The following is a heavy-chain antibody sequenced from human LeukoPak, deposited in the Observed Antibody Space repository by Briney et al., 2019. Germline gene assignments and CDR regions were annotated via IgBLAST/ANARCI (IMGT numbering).Heavy chain of an antibody. D-gene: IGHD2-2*02. CDR1: GFTFSSYA. J-gene: IGHJ4*02. Sequence: GGSLRLSCAASGFTFSSYAMSWVRQAPGKGLEWVSAISGSGGSTYYADSVKGRFTISSDNSKDTLYLQMNSLRADDTAVYYCAKDFYCSSTSCHMGFDYWGQGTLVTVSS. CDR2: ISGSGGST. V-gene: IGHV3-23*01. CDR3: AKDFYCSSTSCHMGFDY.